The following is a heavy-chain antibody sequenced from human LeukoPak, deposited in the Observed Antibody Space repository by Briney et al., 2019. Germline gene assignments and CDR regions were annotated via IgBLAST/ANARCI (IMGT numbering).Heavy chain of an antibody. J-gene: IGHJ4*02. CDR1: GFTFSNAW. Sequence: GGSLRLSCAASGFTFSNAWMSWVRQAPGKGLEWVGRIKSKTDGGTTDYAAPVKGRFTISRDDSKNTLYLQMNSLKTEDTAVYYCTATTYYDFWSGYYHIDYWGQGTLVTVSS. CDR2: IKSKTDGGTT. D-gene: IGHD3-3*01. V-gene: IGHV3-15*01. CDR3: TATTYYDFWSGYYHIDY.